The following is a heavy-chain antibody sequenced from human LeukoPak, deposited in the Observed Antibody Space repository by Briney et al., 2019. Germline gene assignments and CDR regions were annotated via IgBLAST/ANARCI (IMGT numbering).Heavy chain of an antibody. V-gene: IGHV3-21*01. D-gene: IGHD1-1*01. Sequence: GGSLRLSCAASGFNLNSYMLNWVRQAPGKGLEWVSCISSTGSYIYYADSVKGRFTISRDNPGNVVYLQMDSLRAEDTAVYYCTRVAQSGPTGWFDPWGQGTLVTVPS. CDR1: GFNLNSYM. J-gene: IGHJ5*02. CDR3: TRVAQSGPTGWFDP. CDR2: ISSTGSYI.